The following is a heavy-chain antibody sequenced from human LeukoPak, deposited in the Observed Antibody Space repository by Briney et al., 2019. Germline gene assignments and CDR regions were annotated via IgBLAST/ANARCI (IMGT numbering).Heavy chain of an antibody. CDR1: GFTFSSYA. V-gene: IGHV3-30*04. D-gene: IGHD5-18*01. CDR2: ISYDGSNK. Sequence: GRSLRLSCAASGFTFSSYAMHWVRQAPGKGLEWVAVISYDGSNKYYADSVKGRFTISRDNAKNSLYLQMNSLRAEDTAVYYCARDNGYSYGHNWFDPWGQGTLVTVSS. J-gene: IGHJ5*02. CDR3: ARDNGYSYGHNWFDP.